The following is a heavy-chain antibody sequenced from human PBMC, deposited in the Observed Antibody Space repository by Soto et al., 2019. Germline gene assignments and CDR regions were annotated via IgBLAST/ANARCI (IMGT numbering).Heavy chain of an antibody. CDR3: ARIRDAIFC. V-gene: IGHV4-31*03. CDR2: LYYSWST. D-gene: IGHD3-9*01. CDR1: GGSISSGGYY. Sequence: SETLSLTCTVSGGSISSGGYYLRWIRQHPGKGLEWIGYLYYSWSTYYNPSLKSRVTISVDTSKNQFSLKLSSVTAADTAVYYCARIRDAIFCWGQGTLVTVSS. J-gene: IGHJ4*02.